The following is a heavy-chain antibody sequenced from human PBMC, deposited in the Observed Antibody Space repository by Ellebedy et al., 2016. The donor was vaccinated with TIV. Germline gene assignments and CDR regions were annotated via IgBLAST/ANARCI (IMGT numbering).Heavy chain of an antibody. J-gene: IGHJ4*02. CDR1: GFSATSNY. CDR2: IYSGGTT. Sequence: GESLKISCVASGFSATSNYVTWVRQAPGKGLEWVSVIYSGGTTYYADSVRGRFTISRDSSKNTLYLQMNSLRAEDTAVYYCARPSVSTGYYQFDFWGQGALVTVSS. CDR3: ARPSVSTGYYQFDF. D-gene: IGHD3-22*01. V-gene: IGHV3-66*04.